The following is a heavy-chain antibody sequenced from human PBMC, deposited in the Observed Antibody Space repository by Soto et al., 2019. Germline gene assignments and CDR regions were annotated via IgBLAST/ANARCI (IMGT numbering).Heavy chain of an antibody. D-gene: IGHD1-26*01. CDR1: KFTFTSYW. Sequence: EVQLVESGGGLVKPGGSLRLSCAASKFTFTSYWRHWVRQAPGKGLMWVSRINPDGRRTTYADSVKGRFTISRDNAKNTVFLQMNSLRVEDTAVYYCARVASGSYDWIDPWGQGSLVTVSS. V-gene: IGHV3-74*01. CDR3: ARVASGSYDWIDP. CDR2: INPDGRRT. J-gene: IGHJ5*02.